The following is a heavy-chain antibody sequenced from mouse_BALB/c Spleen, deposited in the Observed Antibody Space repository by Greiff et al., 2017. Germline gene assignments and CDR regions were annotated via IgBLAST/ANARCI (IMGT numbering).Heavy chain of an antibody. J-gene: IGHJ2*01. D-gene: IGHD1-1*01. Sequence: EVKLVESGGGLVKPGGSLKLSCAASGFTFSSYTMSWVRQTPEKRLEWVATISSGGSYTYYPDSVKGRFTISRDNAKNTLYLQMSSLKSEDTAMYYCTRDHYYGSSFDYWGQGTTLTVSS. CDR3: TRDHYYGSSFDY. V-gene: IGHV5-6-4*01. CDR1: GFTFSSYT. CDR2: ISSGGSYT.